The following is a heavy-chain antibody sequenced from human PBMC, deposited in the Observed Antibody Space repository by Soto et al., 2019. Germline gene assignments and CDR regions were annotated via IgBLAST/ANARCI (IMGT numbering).Heavy chain of an antibody. D-gene: IGHD1-26*01. V-gene: IGHV1-69*06. CDR3: ARRGIVGATGPFDD. CDR2: IIPIFGTA. Sequence: SVQVSCKASGGTFSSYAISWVRQAPGQGLEWMGGIIPIFGTANYAQKFQGRVTITADKSTSTAYMELSSLRSEDTAVYYCARRGIVGATGPFDDWGKGNLVTVYS. CDR1: GGTFSSYA. J-gene: IGHJ4*02.